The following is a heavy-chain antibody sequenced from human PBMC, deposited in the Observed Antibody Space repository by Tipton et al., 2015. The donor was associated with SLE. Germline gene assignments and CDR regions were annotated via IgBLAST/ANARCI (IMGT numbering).Heavy chain of an antibody. CDR1: GGSISSSSYY. D-gene: IGHD6-19*01. CDR3: AGGGQWGDWFDP. V-gene: IGHV4-61*01. J-gene: IGHJ5*02. CDR2: IYYSGST. Sequence: TLSLTCTVSGGSISSSSYYWSWIRQPPGKGLEWIGYIYYSGSTNYNPSLKSRVTISVDTAKNQVSLKLSSVTAADTAVDYCAGGGQWGDWFDPWGQGTLVTVAS.